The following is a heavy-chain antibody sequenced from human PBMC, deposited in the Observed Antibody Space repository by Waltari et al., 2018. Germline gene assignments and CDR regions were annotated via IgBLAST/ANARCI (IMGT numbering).Heavy chain of an antibody. CDR2: ISWDGGST. CDR1: GFTFDDYT. V-gene: IGHV3-43*01. CDR3: AKGITIFGVPEDAFDI. Sequence: EVQLVESGGVVVQPGGSLRLSCAASGFTFDDYTMHWFRQAPGKGLEWVSLISWDGGSTYYADSVKGRFTISRDNSKNSLYLQMNSLRTEDTALYYCAKGITIFGVPEDAFDIWGQGTMVTVSS. D-gene: IGHD3-3*01. J-gene: IGHJ3*02.